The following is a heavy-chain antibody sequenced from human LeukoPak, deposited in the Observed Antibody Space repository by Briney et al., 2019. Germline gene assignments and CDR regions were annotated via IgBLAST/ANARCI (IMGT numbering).Heavy chain of an antibody. J-gene: IGHJ4*02. CDR3: ARGPVEPTVTDVMGFDY. Sequence: PSETLSLTCTVSGGSISSSSYYWGWIRQPPGKGLEWIGSIYYSGSTYYNPSLKSRVTISVDTSKNQFSLKLSSVTAADTAVYYCARGPVEPTVTDVMGFDYWGQGTLVTVSS. V-gene: IGHV4-39*07. CDR1: GGSISSSSYY. CDR2: IYYSGST. D-gene: IGHD4-17*01.